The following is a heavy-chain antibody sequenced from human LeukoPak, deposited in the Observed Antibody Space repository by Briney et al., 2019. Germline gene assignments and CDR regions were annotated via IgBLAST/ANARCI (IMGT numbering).Heavy chain of an antibody. Sequence: ASVKVSCKASGYTSTAYYMHWVRQAPGQGLEWMGWINPNSGVANYAQKFQGRVTMTRDTSISTAYMELSRLRSDDTAVYYCARALYSGGDYVQPAGYWFDPWGQGTLVTVSS. D-gene: IGHD4-17*01. CDR2: INPNSGVA. V-gene: IGHV1-2*02. CDR1: GYTSTAYY. J-gene: IGHJ5*02. CDR3: ARALYSGGDYVQPAGYWFDP.